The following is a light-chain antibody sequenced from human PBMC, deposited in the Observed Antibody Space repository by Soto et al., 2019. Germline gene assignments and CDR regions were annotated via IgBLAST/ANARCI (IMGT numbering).Light chain of an antibody. CDR1: SGHSRYS. J-gene: IGLJ2*01. V-gene: IGLV4-69*01. CDR2: LSSDGSH. CDR3: QTWGTGYSV. Sequence: QLVLTQSPSASASLGASVKLTCTLSSGHSRYSIAWHQQQPEKGPRYLMKLSSDGSHTKGDGISDRFSGSSSGAERYLTISSLQSEDEADYYCQTWGTGYSVVGGGTKLTV.